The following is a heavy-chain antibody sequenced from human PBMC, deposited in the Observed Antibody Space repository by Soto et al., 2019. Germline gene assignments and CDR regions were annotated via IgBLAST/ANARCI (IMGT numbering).Heavy chain of an antibody. J-gene: IGHJ6*02. D-gene: IGHD5-18*01. CDR3: AIRLSGYSYGYTGGMDV. Sequence: PGESLKISCKGSGYSFTSYWISWVRQMPGKGLEWMGRIDPSDSYTNYSPSFQGHVAISADKSISTAYLQWSSLKASDTAMYYCAIRLSGYSYGYTGGMDVWGQGTTVTVSS. V-gene: IGHV5-10-1*01. CDR1: GYSFTSYW. CDR2: IDPSDSYT.